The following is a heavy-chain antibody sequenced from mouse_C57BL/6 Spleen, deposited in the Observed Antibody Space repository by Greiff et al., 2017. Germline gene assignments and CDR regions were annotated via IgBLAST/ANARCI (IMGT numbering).Heavy chain of an antibody. CDR3: ARPYDGYYRYFDV. V-gene: IGHV5-12*01. J-gene: IGHJ1*03. CDR2: ISNGGGST. Sequence: EVKLVESGGGLVQPGGSLKLSCAASGFTFSDYYMYWVRQTPEKRLEWVAYISNGGGSTYYPDTVKGRFTISRDNAKNTLYLQMSRLKSEDTAMYYCARPYDGYYRYFDVWGTGTTVTVSS. D-gene: IGHD2-3*01. CDR1: GFTFSDYY.